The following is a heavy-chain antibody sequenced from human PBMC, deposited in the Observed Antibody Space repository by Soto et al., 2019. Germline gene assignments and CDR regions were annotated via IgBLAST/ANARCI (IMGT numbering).Heavy chain of an antibody. CDR1: GFTFSSYG. V-gene: IGHV3-30*18. CDR2: ISYDASNK. D-gene: IGHD3-16*01. Sequence: PGGSLRLSCAASGFTFSSYGMHWVRQAPGKGLEWVAVISYDASNKYYTDSVKGRFTISRDNSKNTLYLQMNSLRAEDTAFYYCAKDQESYTSPDYWGQGTLVTVSS. J-gene: IGHJ4*02. CDR3: AKDQESYTSPDY.